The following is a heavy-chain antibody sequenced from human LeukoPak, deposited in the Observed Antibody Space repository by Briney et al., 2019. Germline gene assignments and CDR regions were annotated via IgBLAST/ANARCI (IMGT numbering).Heavy chain of an antibody. V-gene: IGHV4-4*07. J-gene: IGHJ4*02. Sequence: KTSETLSLTCTVSGGSISSYYWSWLRQPAGKGLEWIGRIYTSGSTNYNPSLKSRVTMSVDTSKNQFSLKLSSVTAADPAVYYCARAYDSSAYHEDWGQGTLVTVSS. CDR3: ARAYDSSAYHED. CDR1: GGSISSYY. CDR2: IYTSGST. D-gene: IGHD3-22*01.